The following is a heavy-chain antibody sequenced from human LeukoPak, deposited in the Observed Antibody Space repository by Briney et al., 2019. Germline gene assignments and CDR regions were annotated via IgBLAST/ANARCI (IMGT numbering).Heavy chain of an antibody. CDR1: GGSISSSSYY. V-gene: IGHV4-39*07. J-gene: IGHJ4*02. CDR2: IYYSGST. CDR3: ARLQDYGALLDY. Sequence: PSETLSLTCTVSGGSISSSSYYWGWIRQPPGKGLEWIGSIYYSGSTYYNPSLKSRVTISVDTSKNQFSLKLSSVTAADTAVYYCARLQDYGALLDYWGQGALVTVSS. D-gene: IGHD4-17*01.